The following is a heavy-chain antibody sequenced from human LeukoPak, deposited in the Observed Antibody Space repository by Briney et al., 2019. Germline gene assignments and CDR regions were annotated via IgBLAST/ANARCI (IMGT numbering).Heavy chain of an antibody. Sequence: PGGSLRLSCAASGFTFSNAWMSWVRQAPGKGLEWVGRIKSKTDGGTTDYAAPVTGRFTISRDDSKNTLYLQMNSLKTEDTAVYYCTTEYCSGGSCYSAFSPSTFDPWGQGTLVTVSS. CDR1: GFTFSNAW. CDR2: IKSKTDGGTT. V-gene: IGHV3-15*01. D-gene: IGHD2-15*01. J-gene: IGHJ5*02. CDR3: TTEYCSGGSCYSAFSPSTFDP.